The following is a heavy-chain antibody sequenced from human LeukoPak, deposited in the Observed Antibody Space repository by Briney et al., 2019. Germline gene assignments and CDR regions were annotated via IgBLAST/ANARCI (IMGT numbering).Heavy chain of an antibody. Sequence: ASVRVSCKASGYTFTSYDINWVRQATGQGLEWMGWISAYNGNTNYAQKLQGRVTMTTDTSTSTAYMELRSLRSDDTAVYYCAREYDYGDYELDYWGQGTLVTVSS. V-gene: IGHV1-18*01. D-gene: IGHD4-17*01. CDR2: ISAYNGNT. CDR1: GYTFTSYD. J-gene: IGHJ4*02. CDR3: AREYDYGDYELDY.